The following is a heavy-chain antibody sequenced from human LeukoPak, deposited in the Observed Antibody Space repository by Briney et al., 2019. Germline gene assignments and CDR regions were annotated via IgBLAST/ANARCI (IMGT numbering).Heavy chain of an antibody. D-gene: IGHD4-17*01. CDR2: TYYRSNWYN. CDR3: ARSVATVTTRFDL. J-gene: IGHJ5*02. V-gene: IGHV6-1*01. CDR1: GDSVSSNSAA. Sequence: SQTLSLTRAISGDSVSSNSAAWNWVRQSPSRGLEWLGRTYYRSNWYNDYAVSVSSRITMNPDTSKNQFSLHLNSVTPEDTAVYYCARSVATVTTRFDLWGQGTLVTVSS.